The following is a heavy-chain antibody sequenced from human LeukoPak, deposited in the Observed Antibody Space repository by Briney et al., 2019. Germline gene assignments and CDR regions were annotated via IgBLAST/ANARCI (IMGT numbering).Heavy chain of an antibody. Sequence: PGGSLRPSSAASGFTFISYASSWVRQAPGKGLEWVSCMSGSGDLTYYADSVKGRFTISRDNSKNTLYLQMNSLRAEDTAVYYCAKYLIYGSGTDTRFDPWRQRTLMTVSS. CDR2: MSGSGDLT. J-gene: IGHJ5*02. V-gene: IGHV3-23*01. CDR1: GFTFISYA. CDR3: AKYLIYGSGTDTRFDP. D-gene: IGHD3-10*01.